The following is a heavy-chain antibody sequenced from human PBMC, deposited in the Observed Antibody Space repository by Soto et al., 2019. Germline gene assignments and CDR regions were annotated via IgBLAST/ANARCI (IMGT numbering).Heavy chain of an antibody. CDR3: ARAGGSGRWRGYYYYGMDV. V-gene: IGHV4-4*07. Sequence: SETLSLTCTVSCGSISSYYWSWIRQPAGKGLEWIGRIYTSGSTNYNPSLKSRVTMSVDTSKNQFSLKLSSVTAADTAVYYCARAGGSGRWRGYYYYGMDVWGQGTTVTVSS. D-gene: IGHD2-15*01. CDR2: IYTSGST. J-gene: IGHJ6*02. CDR1: CGSISSYY.